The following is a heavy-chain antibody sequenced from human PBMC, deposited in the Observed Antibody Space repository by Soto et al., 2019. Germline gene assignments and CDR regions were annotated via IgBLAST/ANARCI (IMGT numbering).Heavy chain of an antibody. CDR2: ISAYNGNT. V-gene: IGHV1-18*01. CDR1: GYTFTSYG. CDR3: ARAPRGYSYGFFRDYYYYGMDV. Sequence: GASVKVSCKASGYTFTSYGISWVRQAPGQGLEWMGWISAYNGNTNYAQKLQGRVTMTTDTSTSTAYMELRSLRSDDTAVYYCARAPRGYSYGFFRDYYYYGMDVWGQGTTVTVSS. D-gene: IGHD5-18*01. J-gene: IGHJ6*02.